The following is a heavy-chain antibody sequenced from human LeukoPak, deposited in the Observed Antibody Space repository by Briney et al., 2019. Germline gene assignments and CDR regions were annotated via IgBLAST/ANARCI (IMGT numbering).Heavy chain of an antibody. CDR2: ISAYNGNT. D-gene: IGHD6-13*01. V-gene: IGHV1-18*01. Sequence: ASVKVSCKASGYTFTSYGISWVRRAPGQGLEWMGWISAYNGNTNYAQKLQGRVTMTTDTSTSTAYMELRSLRSDDTAVYYCAREESAAAGTGYYYYGMDVRGQGTTVTVSS. CDR3: AREESAAAGTGYYYYGMDV. J-gene: IGHJ6*02. CDR1: GYTFTSYG.